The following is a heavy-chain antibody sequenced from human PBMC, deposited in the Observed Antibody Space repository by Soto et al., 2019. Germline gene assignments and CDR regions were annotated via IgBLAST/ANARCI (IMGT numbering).Heavy chain of an antibody. J-gene: IGHJ4*02. CDR3: ATRGYDYVWGSYRYTTTTSFDY. D-gene: IGHD3-16*02. V-gene: IGHV1-24*01. CDR2: FDPEDGET. CDR1: GYTLTELS. Sequence: ASVKVSCKVSGYTLTELSMHWVRQAPGKGLEWMGGFDPEDGETIYAQKFQGRVTMTEDTSTDTAYMELSSLRSEDTAVYYCATRGYDYVWGSYRYTTTTSFDYWGQGTLVTVSS.